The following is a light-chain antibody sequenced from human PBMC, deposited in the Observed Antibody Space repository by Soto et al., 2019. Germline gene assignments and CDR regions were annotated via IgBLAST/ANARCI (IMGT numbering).Light chain of an antibody. V-gene: IGLV2-14*01. CDR3: SSYTSSITRV. Sequence: QSALTQPASVSGSPGQSITISCTGTSSDVGGYNYVSWYQQHPGKAPQLMIYEVSNRPSGGSNRFSGSKSGNTASLTITGNQADDVADYYCSSYTSSITRVFGGGTKRTVL. J-gene: IGLJ3*02. CDR2: EVS. CDR1: SSDVGGYNY.